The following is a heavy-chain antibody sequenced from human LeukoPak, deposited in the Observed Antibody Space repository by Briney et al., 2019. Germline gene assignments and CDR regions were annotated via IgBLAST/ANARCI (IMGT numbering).Heavy chain of an antibody. CDR3: DRHQLRQYYYMDV. J-gene: IGHJ6*03. CDR1: GGSISSYY. V-gene: IGHV4-4*09. Sequence: PSETLSLTCTVSGGSISSYYWSWIRQPPGKGLEWIGYIYTSGSTNYNPSLKSRVTISVDTSKNQFSLKLSYVTAADTAVYYCDRHQLRQYYYMDVWGKGTTVTVSS. D-gene: IGHD5-18*01. CDR2: IYTSGST.